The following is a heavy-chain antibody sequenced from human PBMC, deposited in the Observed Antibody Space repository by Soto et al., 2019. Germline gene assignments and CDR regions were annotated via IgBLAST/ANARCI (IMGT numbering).Heavy chain of an antibody. V-gene: IGHV1-69*12. CDR1: GGTFSSYA. J-gene: IGHJ4*02. CDR3: ARGDSSGSYGGDLDY. Sequence: QVQLVQSGAEVKKPGSSVKVSCKASGGTFSSYAISWVRQAPGQGLEWMGGIIPIFGTANYAQKFQGRVTIPADESKSTACMEVVSLRSEDTAVYYCARGDSSGSYGGDLDYWAREPWSPSPQ. D-gene: IGHD3-22*01. CDR2: IIPIFGTA.